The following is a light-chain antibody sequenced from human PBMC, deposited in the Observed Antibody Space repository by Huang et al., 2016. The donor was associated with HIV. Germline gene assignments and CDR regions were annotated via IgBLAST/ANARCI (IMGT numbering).Light chain of an antibody. Sequence: EIVLTQSPATLSLSPGERATLSCRASQSVNTFLAWYQQKPGQAPRLLIYDAANRATGIPARFSGSGSVTDFTLTISSLEPEDFAVYYCQQRSNRPLTFGGGTKVEIK. J-gene: IGKJ4*01. CDR2: DAA. CDR1: QSVNTF. CDR3: QQRSNRPLT. V-gene: IGKV3-11*01.